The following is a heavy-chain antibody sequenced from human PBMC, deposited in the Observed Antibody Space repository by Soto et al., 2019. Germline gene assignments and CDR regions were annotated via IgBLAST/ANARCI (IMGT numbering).Heavy chain of an antibody. CDR3: AHKGGGDRILDY. Sequence: QITLKESGPTLVKPTQTLTLTCTFSGFSLSTSGVGVGWIRQPPGKALEWVALIYWDDAKEYSPSLKSRITITKDASKNQVALTMTNRDPVDTATYYCAHKGGGDRILDYWGQGTLVTVSS. CDR1: GFSLSTSGVG. D-gene: IGHD3-16*01. V-gene: IGHV2-5*02. CDR2: IYWDDAK. J-gene: IGHJ4*02.